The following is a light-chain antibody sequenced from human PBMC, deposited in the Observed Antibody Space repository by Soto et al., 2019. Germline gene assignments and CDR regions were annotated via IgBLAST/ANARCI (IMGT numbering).Light chain of an antibody. J-gene: IGKJ4*01. CDR3: QQYVDLPPT. Sequence: DIQMTQSPSSLSASVGDRVTISCQASQDINNYLNWYQQKPGKAPKLLIYDASKLETGVPSRFSESGSGTDFTFTISRLQPEDIETYYCQQYVDLPPTCGGGTKVEIK. CDR1: QDINNY. CDR2: DAS. V-gene: IGKV1-33*01.